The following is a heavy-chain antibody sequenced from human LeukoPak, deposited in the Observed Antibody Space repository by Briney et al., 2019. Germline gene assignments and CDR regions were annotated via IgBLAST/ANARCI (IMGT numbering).Heavy chain of an antibody. Sequence: SETLSLTCTVSGGSISSGSYHWSWIRQPAGKALEWIGRIYPSGSTNYDPSLKSRVTISVDTSKNQFSLKLTSVTAADTAVYYCARGFAYSSSWYRLDFWGQGTLVTVSS. V-gene: IGHV4-61*02. CDR1: GGSISSGSYH. CDR2: IYPSGST. CDR3: ARGFAYSSSWYRLDF. D-gene: IGHD6-13*01. J-gene: IGHJ4*02.